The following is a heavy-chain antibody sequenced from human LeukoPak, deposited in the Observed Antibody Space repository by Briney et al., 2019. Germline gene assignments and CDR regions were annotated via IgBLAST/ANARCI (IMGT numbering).Heavy chain of an antibody. Sequence: GGSLRLSCAASGFTVSRNYMSWVRQAPGKGLEGVSVIYSGDSTYYADSVKGRFTISRDNSKNTLYLQRNSLRAEDTAVYYCARVSNFDWFLSRYWFDPWGQGTLVTVSS. CDR1: GFTVSRNY. CDR2: IYSGDST. CDR3: ARVSNFDWFLSRYWFDP. J-gene: IGHJ5*02. V-gene: IGHV3-53*01. D-gene: IGHD3-9*01.